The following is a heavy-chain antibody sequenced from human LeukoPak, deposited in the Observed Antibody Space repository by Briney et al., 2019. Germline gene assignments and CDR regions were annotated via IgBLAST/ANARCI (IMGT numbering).Heavy chain of an antibody. CDR2: IGTAGDT. D-gene: IGHD3-22*01. CDR1: GFTFSSYD. Sequence: GGSLRLSCAASGFTFSSYDMHWVRQATGKGLEWVSAIGTAGDTYYPGSVKGRFTISRENAKNSLYLQMNSLRAGDTAVYYCARAMGSSGYYYGAFDIWGQGTMVTVSS. CDR3: ARAMGSSGYYYGAFDI. J-gene: IGHJ3*02. V-gene: IGHV3-13*01.